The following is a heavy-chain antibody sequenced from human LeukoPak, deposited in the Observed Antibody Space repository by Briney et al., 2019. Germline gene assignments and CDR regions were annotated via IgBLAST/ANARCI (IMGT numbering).Heavy chain of an antibody. J-gene: IGHJ6*02. Sequence: GASVKVSCKASGYTFTGYYMHWVRQAPGQGLEWMGWINPNSGGTNYAQRFQGRVTMTRDTSISTAYMELSRLRSDDTAVYYCARGGITMVRGVIISPGYYYYGMDVWGQGTTVTVSS. CDR2: INPNSGGT. V-gene: IGHV1-2*02. D-gene: IGHD3-10*01. CDR1: GYTFTGYY. CDR3: ARGGITMVRGVIISPGYYYYGMDV.